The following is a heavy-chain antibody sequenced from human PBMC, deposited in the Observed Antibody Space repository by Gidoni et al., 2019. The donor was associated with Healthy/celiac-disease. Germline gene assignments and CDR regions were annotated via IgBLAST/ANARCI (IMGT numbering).Heavy chain of an antibody. CDR1: GFTFSSSS. J-gene: IGHJ4*02. V-gene: IGHV3-21*01. CDR3: ARAGPRGIVVVPAAQYYFDY. CDR2: ISSSSSYI. D-gene: IGHD2-2*01. Sequence: EVQLVESGGGLVKPGGSLRLSCAASGFTFSSSSMNWVRQAPGKGLEWVSSISSSSSYIYYADSVKGRFTISRDNAKNSLYLQMNSLRAEDTAVYYCARAGPRGIVVVPAAQYYFDYWGQGTLVTVSS.